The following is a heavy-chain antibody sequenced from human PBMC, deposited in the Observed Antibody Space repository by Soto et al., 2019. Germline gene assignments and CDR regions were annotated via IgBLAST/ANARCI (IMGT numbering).Heavy chain of an antibody. V-gene: IGHV1-8*01. D-gene: IGHD4-17*01. Sequence: ASVEVSCKASGYTFTSYEINWVRQATGQGLEWMGWMNPNSGNTGYAQKFQGRVTMTRNTTISTAYMELRSLRYEDTAVYYCAVTTVTTWYYYGMDVWGQGTTVT. CDR3: AVTTVTTWYYYGMDV. CDR1: GYTFTSYE. J-gene: IGHJ6*02. CDR2: MNPNSGNT.